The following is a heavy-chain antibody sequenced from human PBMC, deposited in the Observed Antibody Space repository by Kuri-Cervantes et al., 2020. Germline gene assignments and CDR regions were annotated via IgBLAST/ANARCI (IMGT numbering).Heavy chain of an antibody. CDR1: GGSVSSGSYY. CDR3: AREGLYSSSRPFDY. V-gene: IGHV4-61*01. Sequence: GSLRLSCTVAGGSVSSGSYYWSWIRQPPGKGLEWIGYISNSGSTNYNPSLKSRVTISVDTSKNQFSLKLSSVTAADTAVYYCAREGLYSSSRPFDYWGQGTLVTVSS. D-gene: IGHD6-13*01. J-gene: IGHJ4*02. CDR2: ISNSGST.